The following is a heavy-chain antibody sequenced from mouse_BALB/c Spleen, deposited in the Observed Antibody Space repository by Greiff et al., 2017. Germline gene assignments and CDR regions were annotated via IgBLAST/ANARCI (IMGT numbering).Heavy chain of an antibody. CDR2: ISSGSSTI. CDR1: GFTFSSFG. CDR3: ARILYDYNAMDY. V-gene: IGHV5-17*02. Sequence: EVQLQESGGGLVQPGGSRKLSCAASGFTFSSFGMHWVRQAPEKGLEWVAYISSGSSTIYYADTVKGRFTISRDNPKNTLFLQMTSLRSEDTAMYYCARILYDYNAMDYWGQGTSVTVSS. J-gene: IGHJ4*01. D-gene: IGHD2-3*01.